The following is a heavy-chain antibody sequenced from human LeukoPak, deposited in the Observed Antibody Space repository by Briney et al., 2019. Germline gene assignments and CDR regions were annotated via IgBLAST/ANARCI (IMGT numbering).Heavy chain of an antibody. D-gene: IGHD3-10*01. CDR1: GGSFSGYY. J-gene: IGHJ3*02. Sequence: PSETLSLTCAVYGGSFSGYYWSWIRQPPGKGLEWIGEINHSGSTSYNPSLKSRVTISVDTSKNQFSLKLSSVTAADTAVYYCARRGRQLLWFGELRGSAFDIWGQGTMVTVSS. V-gene: IGHV4-34*01. CDR2: INHSGST. CDR3: ARRGRQLLWFGELRGSAFDI.